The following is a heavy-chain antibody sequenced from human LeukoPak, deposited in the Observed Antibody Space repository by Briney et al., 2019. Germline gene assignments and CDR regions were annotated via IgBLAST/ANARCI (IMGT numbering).Heavy chain of an antibody. CDR1: GGSFSGYY. CDR2: INHSGST. Sequence: PSETLSLTCAVYGGSFSGYYWSWIRQPPGKGREWIGEINHSGSTNYNPSLKSRVTISVDTSKNQFSLKLSSVTAADTAVYYCARFRKYYDFWSGHYNWFDPWGQGTLVTVSS. D-gene: IGHD3-3*01. J-gene: IGHJ5*02. V-gene: IGHV4-34*01. CDR3: ARFRKYYDFWSGHYNWFDP.